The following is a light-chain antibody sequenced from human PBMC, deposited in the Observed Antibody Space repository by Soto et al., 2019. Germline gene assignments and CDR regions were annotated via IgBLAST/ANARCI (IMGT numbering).Light chain of an antibody. J-gene: IGKJ1*01. Sequence: EIVMTQAPGTLSVSPGERATLSCRASQSVSSNLAWYQQKPGQAPRLLIYDASTRATGIPARVSGSGSGTEFTLTISSLQSEDFAIYYCQQYNNWPRTFGQGTKVDIK. CDR1: QSVSSN. CDR3: QQYNNWPRT. CDR2: DAS. V-gene: IGKV3-15*01.